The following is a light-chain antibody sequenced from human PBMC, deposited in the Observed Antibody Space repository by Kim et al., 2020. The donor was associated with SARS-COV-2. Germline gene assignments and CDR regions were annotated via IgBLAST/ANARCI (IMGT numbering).Light chain of an antibody. CDR2: DAF. Sequence: SPGGRATLPCTARQGVGSSFAWYQQKPGQAPRLLIYDAFSRATGIPARFSGSGSGTDFTLTISSLEPEDFAVYYCQQRGNWPLTFGQGTKVDIK. CDR3: QQRGNWPLT. CDR1: QGVGSS. J-gene: IGKJ1*01. V-gene: IGKV3-11*01.